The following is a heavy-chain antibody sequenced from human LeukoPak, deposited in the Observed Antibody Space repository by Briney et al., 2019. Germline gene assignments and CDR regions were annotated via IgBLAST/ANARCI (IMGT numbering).Heavy chain of an antibody. D-gene: IGHD3-22*01. CDR3: ARDLRYYDSSGYYYSSIDY. CDR1: RYTFTEHY. J-gene: IGHJ4*02. V-gene: IGHV1-2*02. CDR2: INPNSGGT. Sequence: EASVQVSCQASRYTFTEHYMHWVRQAPGQGLEWMGWINPNSGGTNYAQKFQGRVTMTRDTSISTAYMELSRLRSDDTAVYYCARDLRYYDSSGYYYSSIDYWGQGTLVTVSS.